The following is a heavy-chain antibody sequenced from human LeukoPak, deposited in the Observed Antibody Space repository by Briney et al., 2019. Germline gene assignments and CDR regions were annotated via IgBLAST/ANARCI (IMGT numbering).Heavy chain of an antibody. D-gene: IGHD2-15*01. CDR3: ARGADGVSSNSRGWFDP. CDR2: ISTSSSYI. V-gene: IGHV3-21*01. CDR1: GFTVSTYY. J-gene: IGHJ5*02. Sequence: GGSLRLSCAVSGFTVSTYYMNWVRRAPGKGLEWVSSISTSSSYIYYADSVRGRFTISRDNAKNSLYLQMNRLRAEDTAVYSSARGADGVSSNSRGWFDPWGQGTLVTVSS.